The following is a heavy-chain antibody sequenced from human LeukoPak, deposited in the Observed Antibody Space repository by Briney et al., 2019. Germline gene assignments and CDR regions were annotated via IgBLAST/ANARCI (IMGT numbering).Heavy chain of an antibody. CDR2: IYYSGST. CDR1: GGSISSGDYY. J-gene: IGHJ6*03. V-gene: IGHV4-30-4*08. D-gene: IGHD3-10*01. Sequence: SETLSLTCTVSGGSISSGDYYWSWIRQPPGKGLEWIGYIYYSGSTYYNPSLKSRVTISVDTSKNQFSLKLSSVTAADTAVYYCARGRGSGSYYTIPYYYYYYMDVWGKGTTVTVSS. CDR3: ARGRGSGSYYTIPYYYYYYMDV.